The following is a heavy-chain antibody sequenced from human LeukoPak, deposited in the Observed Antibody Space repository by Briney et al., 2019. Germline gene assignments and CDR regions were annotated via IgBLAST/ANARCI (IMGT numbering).Heavy chain of an antibody. CDR1: GGSISSSN. D-gene: IGHD1-26*01. J-gene: IGHJ4*02. Sequence: ETLSLTCAVSGGSISSSNWWSWVRQAPGKGLEWVSAISGSGGNTYYADSVKGRFTISRDNSKNTLYLQMNSLRAEDTAVYYCAVDRGSYGAFDYWGQGTLVTVSS. CDR2: ISGSGGNT. CDR3: AVDRGSYGAFDY. V-gene: IGHV3-23*01.